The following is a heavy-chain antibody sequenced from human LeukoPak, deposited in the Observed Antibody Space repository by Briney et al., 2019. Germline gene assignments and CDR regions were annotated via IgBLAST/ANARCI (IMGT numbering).Heavy chain of an antibody. CDR1: GGSISSSSYY. V-gene: IGHV4-39*01. Sequence: SETLSLTCTVSGGSISSSSYYWGWIRQPPGKGLEWIGTLYYGGTTSDNPSLKSRVTISVDTSKNQFSLKLSSVTAADTAVYYCARRTPAQHAFDIWGQGTMVTVFS. D-gene: IGHD6-13*01. CDR3: ARRTPAQHAFDI. J-gene: IGHJ3*02. CDR2: LYYGGTT.